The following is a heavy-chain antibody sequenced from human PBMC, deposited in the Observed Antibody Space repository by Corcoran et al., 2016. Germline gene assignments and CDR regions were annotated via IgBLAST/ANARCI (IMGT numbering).Heavy chain of an antibody. D-gene: IGHD2-21*02. J-gene: IGHJ3*02. CDR2: IYYSGST. V-gene: IGHV4-39*01. Sequence: QLQLQESGPGLVKPSETLSLTCTVSGGSISSSSYYWGWIRQPPGKGLEWIGSIYYSGSTYYNPSLKSRVTISVDTSKNQFSLKLSSVTAADTAVYYCARRLAYCGGDCLAAFDIWGQGTMVTVSS. CDR1: GGSISSSSYY. CDR3: ARRLAYCGGDCLAAFDI.